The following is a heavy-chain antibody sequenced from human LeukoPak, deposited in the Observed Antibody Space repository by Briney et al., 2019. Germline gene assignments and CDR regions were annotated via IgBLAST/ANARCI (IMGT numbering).Heavy chain of an antibody. D-gene: IGHD6-13*01. CDR1: GYTFTGYY. V-gene: IGHV1-2*02. CDR2: INPNSGGT. J-gene: IGHJ4*02. CDR3: ARDFAVRAVAGPSDY. Sequence: ASVKVSCKASGYTFTGYYRHWVRQAPGQGLEWMGWINPNSGGTNYAQKFQGRVTMTRDTSISTAYMELSRLRSDDTAVYYCARDFAVRAVAGPSDYWGQGTLVTVSS.